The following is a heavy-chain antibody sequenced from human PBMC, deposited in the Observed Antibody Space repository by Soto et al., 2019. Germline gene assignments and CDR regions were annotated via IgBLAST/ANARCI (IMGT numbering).Heavy chain of an antibody. J-gene: IGHJ5*02. D-gene: IGHD6-13*01. CDR1: GFTVSSYS. CDR2: ISSSSSTI. V-gene: IGHV3-48*02. CDR3: ARGSSSWYNWFDP. Sequence: GGSLRLSCAASGFTVSSYSMNWVRQAPGKGLEWVSYISSSSSTIYYADSVKGRFTISRDNAKNSLYLQMNCLRDEDTAVYYCARGSSSWYNWFDPWGQGTLVTVSS.